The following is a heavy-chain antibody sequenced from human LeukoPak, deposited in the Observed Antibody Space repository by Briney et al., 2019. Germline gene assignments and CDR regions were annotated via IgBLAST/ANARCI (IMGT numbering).Heavy chain of an antibody. Sequence: SETLSLTCTVSGGSVSSGSYYWSWIRQPPGKGLEWIGYIYYSGSTNYNPSLKSRVTIPVDTSKNQFSLKLSSVTAADTAVYYCAITTIFGVADYYYYGMDVWGQGTTVTVSS. V-gene: IGHV4-61*01. CDR2: IYYSGST. J-gene: IGHJ6*02. CDR1: GGSVSSGSYY. CDR3: AITTIFGVADYYYYGMDV. D-gene: IGHD3-3*01.